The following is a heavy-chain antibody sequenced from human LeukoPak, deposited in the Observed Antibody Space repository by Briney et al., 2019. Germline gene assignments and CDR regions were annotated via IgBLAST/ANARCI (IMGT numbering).Heavy chain of an antibody. D-gene: IGHD3-22*01. Sequence: ASVKVSCKASGYTFTSYAMNWVRQAPGQGLEWMGWINTNTGNPTYAQGFTGRFVFSLDTSVSTAYLQISSLKVEDTAVYYCARAQYYYDSSGYFRNYYYHYGMDVWGQGTTVTVSS. CDR2: INTNTGNP. CDR1: GYTFTSYA. CDR3: ARAQYYYDSSGYFRNYYYHYGMDV. J-gene: IGHJ6*02. V-gene: IGHV7-4-1*02.